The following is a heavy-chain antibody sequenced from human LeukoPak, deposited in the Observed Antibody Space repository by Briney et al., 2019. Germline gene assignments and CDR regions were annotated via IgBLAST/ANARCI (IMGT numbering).Heavy chain of an antibody. CDR3: ARPLSYGYYYGMDV. Sequence: GGSLRLSCAASGFTFSSYAMHWVRQAPGKGLEWVAVISHDGSNKYYADSVKGRFTISRDNSKNTLYLQMNSLRAEDTAVYYCARPLSYGYYYGMDVWGQGTTVTVSS. CDR2: ISHDGSNK. V-gene: IGHV3-30-3*01. D-gene: IGHD1-26*01. CDR1: GFTFSSYA. J-gene: IGHJ6*02.